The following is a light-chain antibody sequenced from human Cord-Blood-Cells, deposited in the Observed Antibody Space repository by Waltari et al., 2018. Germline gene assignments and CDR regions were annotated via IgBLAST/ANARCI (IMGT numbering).Light chain of an antibody. CDR3: QAQNT. CDR1: QSVLYSPNNTNY. CDR2: WAS. J-gene: IGKJ2*01. V-gene: IGKV4-1*01. Sequence: DIVMTQSPDSLAVSPGERATINCKSSQSVLYSPNNTNYLAWYQQKPGQPTKLLIYWASTRESGVPDRFSGSGSGTDFTLTISSLQAEDVAVYYCQAQNTFGQGTKLEIK.